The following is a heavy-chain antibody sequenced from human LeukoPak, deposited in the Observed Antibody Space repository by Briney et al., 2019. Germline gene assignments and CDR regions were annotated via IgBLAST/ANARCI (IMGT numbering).Heavy chain of an antibody. CDR2: IRSKADSYAT. CDR1: GFTFSGSA. Sequence: GGSLRLSCAASGFTFSGSAMHWVRQASGKGLEWVGRIRSKADSYATAYDASVKGRFTISRDDSKNTAYLQMYSLKTEDTALYYCARPGSGIASFDYWGQGTLVTVSS. CDR3: ARPGSGIASFDY. J-gene: IGHJ4*02. V-gene: IGHV3-73*01. D-gene: IGHD3-10*01.